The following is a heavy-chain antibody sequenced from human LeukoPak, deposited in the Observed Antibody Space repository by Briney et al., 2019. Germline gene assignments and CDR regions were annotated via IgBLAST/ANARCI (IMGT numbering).Heavy chain of an antibody. V-gene: IGHV3-9*01. J-gene: IGHJ6*02. Sequence: GGSLRLSCAASGFTFDDYAMHWVRQAPGKGLEWVSGISWNSGSIGYADSVKGRFTISRDSAKNSLYLQMNSLRAEDTALYYCAKEDLGGMDVWGQGTTVTVSS. D-gene: IGHD3-16*01. CDR2: ISWNSGSI. CDR1: GFTFDDYA. CDR3: AKEDLGGMDV.